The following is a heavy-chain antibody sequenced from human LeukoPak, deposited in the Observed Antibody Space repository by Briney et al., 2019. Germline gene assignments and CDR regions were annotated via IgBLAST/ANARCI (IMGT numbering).Heavy chain of an antibody. V-gene: IGHV4-39*01. CDR1: GGSISSSSCY. CDR3: ARHGGGGGSLFDY. Sequence: SETLSLTCTVSGGSISSSSCYWGWIRQPPGKGLEWIGSIYYGGSTYYNPSIKSRVTISVDTSKNQFFLKLSSVTAADAAVYYCARHGGGGGSLFDYWGQGTLVTVSS. D-gene: IGHD3-16*01. J-gene: IGHJ4*02. CDR2: IYYGGST.